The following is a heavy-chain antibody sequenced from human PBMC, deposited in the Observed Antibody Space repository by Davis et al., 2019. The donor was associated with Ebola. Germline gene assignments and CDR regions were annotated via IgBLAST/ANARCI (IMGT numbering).Heavy chain of an antibody. Sequence: SETLSLTCTVSGGYISGYYWSWIRQPPGKGLEWIGNLYHGGGTNYSPSLKSRLTISVDTSKNQFSLELRSLTAADTAVYYCARGVTDILTGFVDVWGKGTTVTVSS. J-gene: IGHJ6*04. CDR3: ARGVTDILTGFVDV. D-gene: IGHD3-9*01. CDR1: GGYISGYY. CDR2: LYHGGGT. V-gene: IGHV4-59*08.